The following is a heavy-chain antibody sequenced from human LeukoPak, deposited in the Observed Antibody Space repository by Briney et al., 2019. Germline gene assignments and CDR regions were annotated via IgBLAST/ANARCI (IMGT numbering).Heavy chain of an antibody. CDR3: ARTRGAAGTRRLGY. Sequence: GASVKVSCKASGYTFTSYDINWVQQATGQGLEWMGWMNPNSGNTGYAQKLQGRVTMTRNTSISTAYMELSSLRSEDTAVYYCARTRGAAGTRRLGYWGQGTLVTVSS. CDR1: GYTFTSYD. J-gene: IGHJ4*02. D-gene: IGHD6-13*01. CDR2: MNPNSGNT. V-gene: IGHV1-8*01.